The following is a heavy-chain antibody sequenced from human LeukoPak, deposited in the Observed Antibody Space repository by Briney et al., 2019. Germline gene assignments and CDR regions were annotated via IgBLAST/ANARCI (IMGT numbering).Heavy chain of an antibody. Sequence: GGSLRLSCAASGFTVSSNYMIWVRLPPGMGLEWVSVFYPGGTTYYADSVKGRFSISRDNSKNIVSLQMNSLRAEDTAVYYCARDALVPDGFDLWGQGTMVTVSS. J-gene: IGHJ3*01. CDR1: GFTVSSNY. V-gene: IGHV3-66*01. CDR2: FYPGGTT. D-gene: IGHD6-13*01. CDR3: ARDALVPDGFDL.